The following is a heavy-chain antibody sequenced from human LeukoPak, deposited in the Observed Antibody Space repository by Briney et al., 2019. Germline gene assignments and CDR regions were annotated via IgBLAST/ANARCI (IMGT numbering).Heavy chain of an antibody. CDR1: GGTFSSYA. CDR2: IIPILGTA. CDR3: AREDGQTGYFDY. Sequence: ASVKVSCKASGGTFSSYAISWVRQAPGQGLEWMGGIIPILGTANYAQKFQGRVTITADESTSTAYMELSSLRSEDTAVYYCAREDGQTGYFDYWGQGTLVTVSS. D-gene: IGHD3-10*01. J-gene: IGHJ4*02. V-gene: IGHV1-69*01.